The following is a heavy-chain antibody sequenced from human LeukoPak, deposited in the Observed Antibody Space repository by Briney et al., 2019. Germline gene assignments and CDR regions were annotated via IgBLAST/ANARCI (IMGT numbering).Heavy chain of an antibody. CDR2: INPNSGGT. V-gene: IGHV1-2*02. D-gene: IGHD5-18*01. CDR1: GYTFTGYY. Sequence: ASVKVSCKASGYTFTGYYMHWVRQAPGQGLEWMGWINPNSGGTNYAQKFQGRVTMTRDTSISTAYMELSRLRSDDTAVYYCARSSRGYNYGQRGHYFDYWGQGTLVTVSS. J-gene: IGHJ4*02. CDR3: ARSSRGYNYGQRGHYFDY.